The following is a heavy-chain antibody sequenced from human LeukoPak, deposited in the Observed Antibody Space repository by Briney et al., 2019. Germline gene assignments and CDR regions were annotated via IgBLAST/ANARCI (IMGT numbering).Heavy chain of an antibody. CDR3: ARAQWLGYNSFDP. D-gene: IGHD6-19*01. J-gene: IGHJ5*02. V-gene: IGHV1-69*13. Sequence: SVKVSCKASGGTFSSYAISWVRQAPGQGLEWMGGIIPIFGTANYAQKFQGRVTITADESTSTAYMELSSLRSEDTAVYYCARAQWLGYNSFDPWGQGTLVTVSS. CDR2: IIPIFGTA. CDR1: GGTFSSYA.